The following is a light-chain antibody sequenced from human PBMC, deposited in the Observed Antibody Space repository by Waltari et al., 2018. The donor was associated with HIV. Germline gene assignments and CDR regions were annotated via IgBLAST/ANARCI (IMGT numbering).Light chain of an antibody. CDR3: SSYTSTSTYV. CDR2: EVT. CDR1: NSDVGGYTY. V-gene: IGLV2-14*01. Sequence: QSALTQPDSMSGSLGQSITISCTGTNSDVGGYTYVSWYQHHPGKAPKLMIYEVTKRPSGVSDRFSGSKSDNTASLTISGLQADDEADYYCSSYTSTSTYVFGLGTKVTVL. J-gene: IGLJ1*01.